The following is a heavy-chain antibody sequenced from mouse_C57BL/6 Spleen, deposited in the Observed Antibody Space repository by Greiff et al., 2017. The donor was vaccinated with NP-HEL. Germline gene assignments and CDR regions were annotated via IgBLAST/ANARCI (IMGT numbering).Heavy chain of an antibody. CDR2: IYPGDGDT. V-gene: IGHV1-82*01. J-gene: IGHJ1*03. Sequence: QVQLKESGPELVKPGASVKISCKASGYAFTSSWMNWVKQRPGKGLEWIGRIYPGDGDTNYNGKFKGKATLTADKSSSTAYMQLSSLTSEDSAVYFCANNWHWYFDVWGTGTTVTVSS. D-gene: IGHD4-1*01. CDR3: ANNWHWYFDV. CDR1: GYAFTSSW.